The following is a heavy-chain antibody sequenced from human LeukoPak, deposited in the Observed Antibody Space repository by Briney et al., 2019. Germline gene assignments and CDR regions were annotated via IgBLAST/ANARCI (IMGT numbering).Heavy chain of an antibody. CDR1: GYTFTGYY. CDR3: ASIPTKTYYYDSSGYPSRNSRTEQDGY. J-gene: IGHJ4*02. CDR2: INPSGGST. D-gene: IGHD3-22*01. Sequence: GASVKVSCKASGYTFTGYYMHWVRQAPGQGLEWMGIINPSGGSTSYAQKFQGRVTMTRDMSTSTVYMELSSLRSEDTAVYYCASIPTKTYYYDSSGYPSRNSRTEQDGYWGQGTLVTVSS. V-gene: IGHV1-46*01.